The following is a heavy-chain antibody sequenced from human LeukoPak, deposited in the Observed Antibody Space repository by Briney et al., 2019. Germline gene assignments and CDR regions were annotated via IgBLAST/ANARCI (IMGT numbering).Heavy chain of an antibody. J-gene: IGHJ6*02. CDR2: ISAYNGNT. CDR3: ARDLAGYCGGDCYSGIYYYYGMDV. V-gene: IGHV1-18*04. CDR1: GYIFTSHY. D-gene: IGHD2-21*02. Sequence: ASVKVSCKASGYIFTSHYMHWVRQAPGQGLEWMGWISAYNGNTNYAQKLQGRVTMTTDTSTSTAYMELRSLRSDDTAVYYCARDLAGYCGGDCYSGIYYYYGMDVWGQGTTVTVSS.